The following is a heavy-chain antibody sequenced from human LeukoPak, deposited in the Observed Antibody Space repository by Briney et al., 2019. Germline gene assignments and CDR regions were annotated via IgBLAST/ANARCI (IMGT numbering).Heavy chain of an antibody. CDR3: ARDRVGDYYFDY. CDR1: GFTFSSYS. D-gene: IGHD4-17*01. V-gene: IGHV3-21*01. Sequence: GGSLRLSCAASGFTFSSYSMNWVRQAPGKGLEWVSSISSSSSSYIYYADSVKGRFTISRDNAKNSLYLQMNSLRAEDTAVYYCARDRVGDYYFDYWGQGTLVTVSS. J-gene: IGHJ4*02. CDR2: ISSSSSSYI.